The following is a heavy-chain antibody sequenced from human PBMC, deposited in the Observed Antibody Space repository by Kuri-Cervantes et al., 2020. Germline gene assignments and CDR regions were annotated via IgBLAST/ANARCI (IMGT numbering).Heavy chain of an antibody. Sequence: GSLRLSCTVSGGSISSYYWSWIRQPPGKGLEWIGYIYYSGSTNYNPSLKSRVTISVDTSKNQFSLKLSSVTAADTAVYYCARDWGYYDSSGYYYGTTDDWFDPWGQGTLVTVSS. CDR1: GGSISSYY. V-gene: IGHV4-59*01. CDR3: ARDWGYYDSSGYYYGTTDDWFDP. D-gene: IGHD3-22*01. CDR2: IYYSGST. J-gene: IGHJ5*02.